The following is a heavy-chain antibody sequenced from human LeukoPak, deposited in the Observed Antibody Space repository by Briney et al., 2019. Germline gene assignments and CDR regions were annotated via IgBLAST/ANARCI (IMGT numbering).Heavy chain of an antibody. CDR2: IYYRGST. Sequence: PSETLSLTCTVSGGSISCYYWSWIRQPPAKGLAGIGYIYYRGSTNYNPSLKSRVTISVDTSKSQCFLKLSSVTAANTAVYYCARTGPRGRFDPWGQGTLVTVSS. J-gene: IGHJ5*02. CDR1: GGSISCYY. D-gene: IGHD3-10*01. CDR3: ARTGPRGRFDP. V-gene: IGHV4-59*01.